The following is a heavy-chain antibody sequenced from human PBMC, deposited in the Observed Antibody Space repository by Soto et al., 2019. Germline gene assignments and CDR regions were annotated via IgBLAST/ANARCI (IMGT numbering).Heavy chain of an antibody. Sequence: SLRLSCAASGFTFSSYAMHWVRQAPGKGLEWVAVISYDGSNKYYADSVKGRFTISRDNSKNTLYLQMNSLRAEDTAVYYCARSPSLPGTYQLTYYFDSWGQGPLVT. V-gene: IGHV3-30-3*01. CDR1: GFTFSSYA. CDR2: ISYDGSNK. J-gene: IGHJ4*02. D-gene: IGHD2-2*01. CDR3: ARSPSLPGTYQLTYYFDS.